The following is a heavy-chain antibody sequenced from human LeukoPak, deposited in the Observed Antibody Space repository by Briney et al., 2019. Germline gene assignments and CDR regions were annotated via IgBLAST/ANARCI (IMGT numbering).Heavy chain of an antibody. CDR3: AKDQTNWNLDY. CDR2: IRYDGNNK. J-gene: IGHJ4*02. V-gene: IGHV3-30*02. CDR1: GFTFSNFG. Sequence: GGSLRLSCAASGFTFSNFGMHWVRQAPGEGREWGAFIRYDGNNKYYADSVKGRFTISRDNSKNTLYLQMNSLRAEDTAVYYCAKDQTNWNLDYWGQGTLVTASS. D-gene: IGHD1-1*01.